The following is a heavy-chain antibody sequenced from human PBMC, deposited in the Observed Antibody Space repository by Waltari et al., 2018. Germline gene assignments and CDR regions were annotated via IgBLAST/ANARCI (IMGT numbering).Heavy chain of an antibody. J-gene: IGHJ5*02. V-gene: IGHV4-39*02. CDR3: TKSGNSYTNSNFFDP. CDR1: GDSLWTPNYY. Sequence: QVQESGPGLVKTSETLSLTSTVSGDSLWTPNYYWAWVRQSPARGLEWLGSVYHTGKTWYNPSLDSRVSLSVDSSKSLFSLRLRSLTAADTAVYFCTKSGNSYTNSNFFDPWGQGLLVTVSS. D-gene: IGHD6-25*01. CDR2: VYHTGKT.